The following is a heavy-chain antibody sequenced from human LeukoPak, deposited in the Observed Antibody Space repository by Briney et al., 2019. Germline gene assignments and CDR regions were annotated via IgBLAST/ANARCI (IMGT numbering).Heavy chain of an antibody. Sequence: GGSLRLSCAASGFTFDDYTMHWVRQAPGKGLEWVSLISWDGGSTYYADSVKGRFTISRDNSKNTLYLQMNSLRAEDTAVYYCASLGATTAYFDYWGQGTLVTVSS. CDR1: GFTFDDYT. CDR3: ASLGATTAYFDY. J-gene: IGHJ4*02. V-gene: IGHV3-43*01. CDR2: ISWDGGST. D-gene: IGHD1-26*01.